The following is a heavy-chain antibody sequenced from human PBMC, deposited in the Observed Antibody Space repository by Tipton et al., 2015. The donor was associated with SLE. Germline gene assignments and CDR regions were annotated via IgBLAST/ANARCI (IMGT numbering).Heavy chain of an antibody. CDR3: ARDRRDDYYFDY. Sequence: SLRLSCAASGSTFSSYAMHWVRQAPGKGLEWVAVISYDGSNKYYADSVKGRFTISRDNSKNTLYLQMNSLRAEDTAVYYCARDRRDDYYFDYWGQGTLVTVSS. J-gene: IGHJ4*02. CDR1: GSTFSSYA. D-gene: IGHD5-24*01. V-gene: IGHV3-30-3*01. CDR2: ISYDGSNK.